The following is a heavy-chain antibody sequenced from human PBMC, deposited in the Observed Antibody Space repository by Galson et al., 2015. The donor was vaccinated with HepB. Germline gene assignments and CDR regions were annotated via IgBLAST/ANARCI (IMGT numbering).Heavy chain of an antibody. CDR1: GFTFSSYG. CDR2: ISYDGSKK. J-gene: IGHJ4*02. V-gene: IGHV3-30*18. Sequence: SLRLSCAASGFTFSSYGMHWVRQAPGKGLEWVAVISYDGSKKYNADSVKGRFTISRDNSKNALYLQMNSLRAEDTAVYYCAKDARWSNNWLYYFDYWGQGTLVTVSS. D-gene: IGHD3-9*01. CDR3: AKDARWSNNWLYYFDY.